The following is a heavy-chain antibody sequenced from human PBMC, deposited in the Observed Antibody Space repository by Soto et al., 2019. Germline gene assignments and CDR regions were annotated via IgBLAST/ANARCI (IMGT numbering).Heavy chain of an antibody. J-gene: IGHJ4*02. D-gene: IGHD4-17*01. CDR2: IYYSGST. V-gene: IGHV4-30-4*01. Sequence: SETLSLTCTVSGGSISSGDYYWSWIRHPPGKGLEWIGYIYYSGSTYYNPSLKSRVTISVDTSKNQFSLKLSSVTAADTAVYYCARVADYGDYVEIDHYYFDYWGQGTLVTVSS. CDR3: ARVADYGDYVEIDHYYFDY. CDR1: GGSISSGDYY.